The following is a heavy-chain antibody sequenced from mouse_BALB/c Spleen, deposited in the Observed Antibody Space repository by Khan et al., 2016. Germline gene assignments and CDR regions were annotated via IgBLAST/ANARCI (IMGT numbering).Heavy chain of an antibody. CDR1: GYSITSDYA. J-gene: IGHJ3*01. V-gene: IGHV3-2*02. CDR3: AREDYSWFAY. D-gene: IGHD2-13*01. Sequence: EVQLQESGPGLVKPSQSLSLTCTVTGYSITSDYAWNWIRPFPGNKLECMGYISYSGNTHYIPSLKSRISITRDTSKNQFFLQLNSVTTEDTATSYCAREDYSWFAYWGQGTLVTVSA. CDR2: ISYSGNT.